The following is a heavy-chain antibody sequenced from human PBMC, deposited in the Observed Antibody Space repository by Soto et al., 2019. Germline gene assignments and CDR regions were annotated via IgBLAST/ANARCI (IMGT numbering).Heavy chain of an antibody. V-gene: IGHV1-69*13. D-gene: IGHD5-18*01. CDR3: ARPERGYSSMDV. CDR1: GGTFSSYA. J-gene: IGHJ6*02. Sequence: GASVKVSCKASGGTFSSYAISWVRQAPGQGLEWKGGIIPIFGTTNYAQKFQGRVTITADESTSTAYMELSSLRSEDTAAYYCARPERGYSSMDVWGQGTTVTVSS. CDR2: IIPIFGTT.